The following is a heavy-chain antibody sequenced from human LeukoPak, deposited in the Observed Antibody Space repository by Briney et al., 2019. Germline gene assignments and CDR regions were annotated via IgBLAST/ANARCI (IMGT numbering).Heavy chain of an antibody. V-gene: IGHV3-30*02. J-gene: IGHJ6*03. CDR1: GFRFSNYG. D-gene: IGHD2-21*02. CDR2: TWYDGSKK. Sequence: GGSLRLSCAASGFRFSNYGMHWVRQAPGKGLECVAFTWYDGSKKFYSDSVRGRFTISRDNSENMVYLQMNSLRGEDTAVYYCAIVWDCGGDCWAIPYYMDVWGKGTMVTVSS. CDR3: AIVWDCGGDCWAIPYYMDV.